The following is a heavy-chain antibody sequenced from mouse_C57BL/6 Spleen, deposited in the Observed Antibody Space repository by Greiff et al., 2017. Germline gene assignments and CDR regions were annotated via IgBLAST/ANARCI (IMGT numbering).Heavy chain of an antibody. CDR1: GYTFTSYW. V-gene: IGHV1-53*01. Sequence: QVQLKQPGTELVKPGASVKLSCKASGYTFTSYWMHWVKQRPGQGLEWIGNINPSNGGTNYNEKFKSKATLPVDKSSSTAYMQLSSLTSEDSAVYYCARSGGDGYYRYFDVWGTGTTVTVSS. J-gene: IGHJ1*03. D-gene: IGHD2-3*01. CDR2: INPSNGGT. CDR3: ARSGGDGYYRYFDV.